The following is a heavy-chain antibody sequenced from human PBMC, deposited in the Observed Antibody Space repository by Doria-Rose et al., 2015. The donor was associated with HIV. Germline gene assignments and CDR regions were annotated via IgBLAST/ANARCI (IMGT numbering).Heavy chain of an antibody. CDR3: ARFRPSRGIYYSLDV. CDR2: IYSSGST. CDR1: SISSYY. D-gene: IGHD3-10*01. V-gene: IGHV4-4*09. J-gene: IGHJ6*03. Sequence: SISSYYWNWIRQPPGKGLEWIGYIYSSGSTHYNSSLKSRVTISIDTSKNQFSLKLSSATAADTAVYYCARFRPSRGIYYSLDVWGKGTTVTVSS.